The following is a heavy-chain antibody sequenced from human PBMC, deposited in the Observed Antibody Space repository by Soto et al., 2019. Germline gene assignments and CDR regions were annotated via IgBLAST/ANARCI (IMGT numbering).Heavy chain of an antibody. CDR3: ARDIPGGYSSNWFDP. CDR2: IIPIFGTA. V-gene: IGHV1-69*13. Sequence: SVKVSCKASGGTFSSYAISWLRQSPGQGLEWMGGIIPIFGTASYAQKFQGRVTITADESTSTAYMELSSLRSEDTAVYYCARDIPGGYSSNWFDPWGQGTLVTVSS. D-gene: IGHD5-18*01. J-gene: IGHJ5*02. CDR1: GGTFSSYA.